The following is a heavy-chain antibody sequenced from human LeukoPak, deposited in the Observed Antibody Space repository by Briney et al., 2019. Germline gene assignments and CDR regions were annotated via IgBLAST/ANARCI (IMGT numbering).Heavy chain of an antibody. CDR3: TRPQDASNSSDS. V-gene: IGHV3-74*01. CDR1: GFTFSSNW. Sequence: GGSLRLSCAASGFTFSSNWMHWVRQAPGKGLVWVSRINTDGSSRGYPDSVKGRFTISRDNAKNTLYLQMDSLRAEDTAVYYCTRPQDASNSSDSWGQGTLVTVSS. J-gene: IGHJ4*02. CDR2: INTDGSSR. D-gene: IGHD5-24*01.